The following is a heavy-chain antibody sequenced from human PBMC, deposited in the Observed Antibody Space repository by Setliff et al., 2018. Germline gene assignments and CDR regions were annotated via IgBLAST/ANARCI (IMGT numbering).Heavy chain of an antibody. J-gene: IGHJ6*03. CDR3: ARHKSNGSGSYPSLYMDV. V-gene: IGHV4-39*01. CDR2: IYYSGST. CDR1: GGSISSGNYY. D-gene: IGHD3-10*01. Sequence: SETLSLTCRVSGGSISSGNYYWGLIRQPPGKGLEWVATIYYSGSTYSNPSLKSRLIISVDAPDNQFSVKLSSVTAADTAVYYCARHKSNGSGSYPSLYMDVWGKGITVTVS.